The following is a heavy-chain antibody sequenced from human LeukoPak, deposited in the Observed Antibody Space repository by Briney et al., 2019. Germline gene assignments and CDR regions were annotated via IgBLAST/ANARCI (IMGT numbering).Heavy chain of an antibody. CDR3: AKDRTVCGSDY. V-gene: IGHV3-23*01. D-gene: IGHD1-26*01. J-gene: IGHJ4*02. Sequence: WGSLRLSCAASGCSFSGYAWSWVRQPPGKGLEWVSAINGSGGSTYYADSVKGRFTISRDNSKNTLYLQMNSLRAEDTAVYYCAKDRTVCGSDYWGQGTLVTVSS. CDR2: INGSGGST. CDR1: GCSFSGYA.